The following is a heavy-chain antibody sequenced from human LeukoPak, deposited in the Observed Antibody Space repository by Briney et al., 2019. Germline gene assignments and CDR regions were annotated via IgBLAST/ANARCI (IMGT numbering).Heavy chain of an antibody. D-gene: IGHD3-22*01. CDR3: ARDSSVYYYDSSGYNWFDP. V-gene: IGHV1-18*01. CDR2: ISAYNGNT. CDR1: GYTFTSYG. J-gene: IGHJ5*02. Sequence: ASVKVSCKASGYTFTSYGISWVRQAPGQGLEWMGWISAYNGNTNYAQKLQGRVTMTTDTPTSTAYMELRSLRSDDTAVYYCARDSSVYYYDSSGYNWFDPWGQGTLVTVSS.